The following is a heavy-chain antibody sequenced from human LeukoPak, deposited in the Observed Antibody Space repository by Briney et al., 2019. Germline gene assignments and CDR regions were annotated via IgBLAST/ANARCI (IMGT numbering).Heavy chain of an antibody. V-gene: IGHV3-20*04. CDR3: AKVLRVGATTGEVDY. CDR1: GFTFDDYG. Sequence: PGGSLRLSCAASGFTFDDYGMSWVRQAPGKGLEWVCGINWNGGGTGYADSVKGRFTIARGNSKNTLYLQMNSLRAEDTAVYYCAKVLRVGATTGEVDYWGQGTLVTVSS. D-gene: IGHD1-26*01. J-gene: IGHJ4*02. CDR2: INWNGGGT.